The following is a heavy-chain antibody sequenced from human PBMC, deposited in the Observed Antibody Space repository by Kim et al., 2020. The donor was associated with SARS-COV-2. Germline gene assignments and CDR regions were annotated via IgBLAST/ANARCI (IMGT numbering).Heavy chain of an antibody. J-gene: IGHJ2*01. Sequence: SETLSLTCTVSGGSISSGSYYWSWIRQPAGKGLEWIGRIYTSGSTNYNPSLKSRVTISVDTSKNQFSLKLSSVTAADTAVYYCARFGYGGNSFGPHWYFDLWGRGTLVTVSS. CDR2: IYTSGST. CDR1: GGSISSGSYY. CDR3: ARFGYGGNSFGPHWYFDL. V-gene: IGHV4-61*02. D-gene: IGHD4-17*01.